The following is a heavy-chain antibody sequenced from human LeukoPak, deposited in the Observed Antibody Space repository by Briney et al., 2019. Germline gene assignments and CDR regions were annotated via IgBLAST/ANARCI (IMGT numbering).Heavy chain of an antibody. CDR2: LYSGGNT. D-gene: IGHD5-18*01. Sequence: GGSLRLSCAASGSTVRTNYMSWVRQAPGKGLEWVSVLYSGGNTYYADSVKGRFTISRDDSKNTLYLQMSSLRVADTAVYYCARVGSGDIYGYGDYWGQGTLVTVSS. CDR3: ARVGSGDIYGYGDY. J-gene: IGHJ4*02. CDR1: GSTVRTNY. V-gene: IGHV3-66*01.